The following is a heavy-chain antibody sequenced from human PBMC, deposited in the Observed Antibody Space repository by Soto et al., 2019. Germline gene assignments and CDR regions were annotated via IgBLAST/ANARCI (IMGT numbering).Heavy chain of an antibody. J-gene: IGHJ5*02. CDR3: ARVGYYDSSGYPRFDP. Sequence: QVQLQESGPGLVKPSETLSLTCTVSGGSVSSGSYYWSWIRQPPGKGLEWIGYIYYSGSTNYNPSLESRVTISVDTSKNQFSLKLSSVTAADTAVYYCARVGYYDSSGYPRFDPWGQGTLVTVSS. D-gene: IGHD3-22*01. V-gene: IGHV4-61*01. CDR2: IYYSGST. CDR1: GGSVSSGSYY.